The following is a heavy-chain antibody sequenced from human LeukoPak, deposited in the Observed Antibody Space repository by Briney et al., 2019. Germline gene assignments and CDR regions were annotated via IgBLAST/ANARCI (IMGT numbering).Heavy chain of an antibody. CDR3: ARAGYYYDSKRKFDP. CDR1: GCSISSNTFY. CDR2: LYYSGST. Sequence: SEALSLTCTVSGCSISSNTFYWVWMRQPPGKGLEWIGSLYYSGSTYYNPSLKSRVTISVDTSKNQFSLKLSSVTAADTAVYYCARAGYYYDSKRKFDPWGQGTLVTVSS. V-gene: IGHV4-39*01. D-gene: IGHD3-22*01. J-gene: IGHJ5*02.